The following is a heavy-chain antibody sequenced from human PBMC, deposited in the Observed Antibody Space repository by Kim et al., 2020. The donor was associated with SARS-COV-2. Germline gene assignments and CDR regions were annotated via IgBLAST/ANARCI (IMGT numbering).Heavy chain of an antibody. J-gene: IGHJ4*02. CDR3: AREDIVVVPAAIGPFDY. D-gene: IGHD2-2*02. V-gene: IGHV4-34*01. Sequence: LKSRVTISVDTSKNQFSLKLSSVTAADTAVYYCAREDIVVVPAAIGPFDYWGQGTLVTVSS.